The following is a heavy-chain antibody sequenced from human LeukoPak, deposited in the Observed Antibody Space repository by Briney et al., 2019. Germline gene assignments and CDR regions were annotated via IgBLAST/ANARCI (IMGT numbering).Heavy chain of an antibody. J-gene: IGHJ4*02. CDR2: IYSGGNT. D-gene: IGHD3-22*01. CDR3: ARKTDSGGQGDY. Sequence: GGSPRLSCAASGFTVSSNYMSWVRQAPGKGLECVSVIYSGGNTYYADSVKGRFTISRDNSKNTLYLQMNSLRAEDTAVYYCARKTDSGGQGDYWGPGTLVTVSS. V-gene: IGHV3-66*01. CDR1: GFTVSSNY.